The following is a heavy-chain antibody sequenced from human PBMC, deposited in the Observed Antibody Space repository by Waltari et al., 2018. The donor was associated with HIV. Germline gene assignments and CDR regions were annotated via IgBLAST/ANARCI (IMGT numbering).Heavy chain of an antibody. J-gene: IGHJ3*02. CDR1: GGSISSGGYY. D-gene: IGHD6-19*01. CDR3: ARALRPYSSGWYEVDAFDI. Sequence: QVQLQESGPGLVKPSQTLSLTCTVSGGSISSGGYYWSWIRQHPGKGLEWIGYIYYSGSTYYNPSLKSRVTISVDTSKNQFSLKLSSVTAADTAVYYCARALRPYSSGWYEVDAFDIWGQGTMVTVSS. CDR2: IYYSGST. V-gene: IGHV4-31*03.